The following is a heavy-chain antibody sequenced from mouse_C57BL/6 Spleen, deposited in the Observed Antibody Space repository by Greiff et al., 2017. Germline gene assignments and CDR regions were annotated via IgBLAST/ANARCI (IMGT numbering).Heavy chain of an antibody. Sequence: VQVVESGAELVRPGTSVKVSCKASGYAFTNYLIAWVKQRPGQGLEWIGVINPGSGGTYYNEKFKGKATLTADKSSSTAYMQLSSLTSEDSAVDICARSYCGSRWYCDVWGTGTTVTVSS. D-gene: IGHD1-1*01. V-gene: IGHV1-54*01. J-gene: IGHJ1*03. CDR3: ARSYCGSRWYCDV. CDR1: GYAFTNYL. CDR2: INPGSGGT.